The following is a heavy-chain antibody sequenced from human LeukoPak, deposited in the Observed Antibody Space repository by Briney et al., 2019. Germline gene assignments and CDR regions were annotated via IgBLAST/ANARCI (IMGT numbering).Heavy chain of an antibody. Sequence: SETLSLTCAVSGGSISSGGYSWSWIRQPPGKGLEWIGYIYHSGSTYYNPSLKSRVTISVDTSKNQFSLKLSSVTAADTAVYYCARDGSGSYYSNWFDPWGQGTLVTVSS. D-gene: IGHD1-26*01. CDR1: GGSISSGGYS. J-gene: IGHJ5*02. CDR2: IYHSGST. V-gene: IGHV4-30-2*01. CDR3: ARDGSGSYYSNWFDP.